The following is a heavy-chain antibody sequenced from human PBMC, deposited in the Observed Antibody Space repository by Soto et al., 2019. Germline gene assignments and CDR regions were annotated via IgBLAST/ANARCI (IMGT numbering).Heavy chain of an antibody. CDR2: IIPIFGTA. V-gene: IGHV1-69*13. D-gene: IGHD3-16*01. Sequence: ASVKVSCKASGGTFSSYAISWVRQAPGQGLEWMGGIIPIFGTANYAQKFQGRVTITADESTSTAYMELSSLRSEDTAVYYCARGSRVVPGLGVTTFYPFDYWGQGTLVTVSS. CDR1: GGTFSSYA. J-gene: IGHJ4*02. CDR3: ARGSRVVPGLGVTTFYPFDY.